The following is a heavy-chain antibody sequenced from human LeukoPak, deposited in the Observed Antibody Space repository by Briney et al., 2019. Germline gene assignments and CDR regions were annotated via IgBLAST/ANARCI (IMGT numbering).Heavy chain of an antibody. V-gene: IGHV4-61*02. J-gene: IGHJ1*01. CDR3: ARHSVRTLFQH. CDR2: IYTSGST. CDR1: GGSISSGSYY. Sequence: KASETLSLTCTVSGGSISSGSYYWSWIRQPAGKGLEWIGRIYTSGSTNYNPSLKSRVTISVDTSKNQFSLKLSSVTAADTAVYYCARHSVRTLFQHWGQGTLVTVSS. D-gene: IGHD2-15*01.